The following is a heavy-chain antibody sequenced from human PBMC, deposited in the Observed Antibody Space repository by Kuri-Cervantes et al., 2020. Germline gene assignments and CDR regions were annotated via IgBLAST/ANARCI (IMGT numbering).Heavy chain of an antibody. CDR1: GFTFSSHA. J-gene: IGHJ4*02. CDR3: AKRKIAARPFDY. Sequence: GESLKISCAASGFTFSSHAMHWVRQAPGKGLEWVAVLWSDGNKKYYADSVKGRFTVSRDNSKNTLYLQMNSLRAEDTAVYYCAKRKIAARPFDYWGQGTLVTVSS. CDR2: LWSDGNKK. D-gene: IGHD6-6*01. V-gene: IGHV3-33*06.